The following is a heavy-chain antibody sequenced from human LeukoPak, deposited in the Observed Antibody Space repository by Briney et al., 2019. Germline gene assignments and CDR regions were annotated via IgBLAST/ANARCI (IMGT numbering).Heavy chain of an antibody. V-gene: IGHV4-4*07. D-gene: IGHD3-22*01. CDR1: GGSISNYY. CDR3: ARGRQDVTVIVVVMTAVSYYLDV. Sequence: SETLSLTCTVSGGSISNYYWSWIRQPAGKGLEWIGRIYTSGSTNYNPSLKSRVTMSVDTSKNHFSLKLSSVTAADTAVYYCARGRQDVTVIVVVMTAVSYYLDVWGKGTTVTVS. CDR2: IYTSGST. J-gene: IGHJ6*03.